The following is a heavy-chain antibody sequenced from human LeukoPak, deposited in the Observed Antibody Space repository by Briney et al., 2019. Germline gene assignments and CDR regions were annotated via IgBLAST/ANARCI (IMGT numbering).Heavy chain of an antibody. J-gene: IGHJ3*02. CDR2: IYYSGST. V-gene: IGHV4-39*02. CDR1: GGSISSSSYY. CDR3: AKEFGGDDAFDI. D-gene: IGHD4-17*01. Sequence: SETLSLTCTVSGGSISSSSYYWGWIRQPPGKGLEWIGSIYYSGSTYYNPSLKSRVTISVDTSKNQFSLKLSSVTAADTALYYCAKEFGGDDAFDIWGQGTMVTVSS.